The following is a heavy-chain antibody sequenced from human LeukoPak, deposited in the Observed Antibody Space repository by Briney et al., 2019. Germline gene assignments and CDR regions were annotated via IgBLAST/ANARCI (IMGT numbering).Heavy chain of an antibody. V-gene: IGHV3-21*01. D-gene: IGHD3-9*01. Sequence: GGSLRLSCAASGFTFSSYSMNWVRQAPGKGLEWVSSISSSSSYIYYADSVKGRFTISRDNAKNSLYLQMNSLRAEDTAVYYCARDYDILTGYSLFGDWGQGTLVTVSS. CDR2: ISSSSSYI. J-gene: IGHJ4*02. CDR3: ARDYDILTGYSLFGD. CDR1: GFTFSSYS.